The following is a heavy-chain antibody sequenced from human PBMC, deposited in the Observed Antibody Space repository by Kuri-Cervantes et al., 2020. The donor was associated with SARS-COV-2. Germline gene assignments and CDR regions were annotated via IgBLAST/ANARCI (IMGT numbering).Heavy chain of an antibody. CDR1: GYNSNVYG. D-gene: IGHD3-22*01. Sequence: ASVKVSCKTSGYNSNVYGVTWVCQAPGQGLEWMGWVSAYGGTPSYAQKFQDRLTFSTDTFTTTSYMELRSLRSDDTAVYYCARGVPYYFDGTVSLRYYLDSWGQGTLVTVSS. CDR3: ARGVPYYFDGTVSLRYYLDS. J-gene: IGHJ4*02. CDR2: VSAYGGTP. V-gene: IGHV1-18*01.